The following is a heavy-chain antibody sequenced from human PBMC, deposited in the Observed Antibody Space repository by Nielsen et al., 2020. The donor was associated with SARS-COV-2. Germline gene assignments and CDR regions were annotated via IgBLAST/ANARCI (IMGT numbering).Heavy chain of an antibody. D-gene: IGHD6-13*01. V-gene: IGHV3-7*01. J-gene: IGHJ4*02. CDR2: IRQDGSEK. CDR3: ASLGGSSWYFDY. CDR1: GFNFRSYW. Sequence: GESLKISCAASGFNFRSYWMSWVRQAPGKGLEWVANIRQDGSEKYYVDSVKGRFNISRDNAKNSLFLQMNSLRDEDTAVYYCASLGGSSWYFDYWGQGTLVTVSS.